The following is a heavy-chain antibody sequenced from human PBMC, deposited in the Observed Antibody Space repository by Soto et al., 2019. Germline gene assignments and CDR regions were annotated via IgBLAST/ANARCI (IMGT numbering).Heavy chain of an antibody. D-gene: IGHD4-4*01. J-gene: IGHJ6*02. CDR1: GYTFTSYG. CDR3: ARGGSYSFSYYYYGMDV. Sequence: ASVKVSCKASGYTFTSYGISWVRQAPGQGLEWMGWISAYNGNTNYAQKLQGRVTMTTDTSTSTAYMELRSLRSDDTAVYYCARGGSYSFSYYYYGMDVWGQGTTVTVPS. CDR2: ISAYNGNT. V-gene: IGHV1-18*04.